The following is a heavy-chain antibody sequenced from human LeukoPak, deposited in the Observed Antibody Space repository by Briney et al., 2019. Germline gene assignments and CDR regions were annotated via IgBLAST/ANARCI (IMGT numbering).Heavy chain of an antibody. CDR3: AKDPYGTRYFDY. J-gene: IGHJ4*02. CDR2: ISGSGGST. CDR1: GFTFSSYA. D-gene: IGHD2-2*01. Sequence: GGSLRLSCAASGFTFSSYAMSWVRQAPGKGLEWVSAISGSGGSTYYADSVKGRFTISRDNSKNTVYLQMNSLRAEVTAVYYCAKDPYGTRYFDYWGQGTLVTVSS. V-gene: IGHV3-23*01.